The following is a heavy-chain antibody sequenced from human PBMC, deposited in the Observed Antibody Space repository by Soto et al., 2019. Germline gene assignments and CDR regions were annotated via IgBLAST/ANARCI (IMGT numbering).Heavy chain of an antibody. J-gene: IGHJ6*02. D-gene: IGHD2-2*01. Sequence: ASVKVSCKASGYTFTSYDINWVRQATGQGLEWMGWMNPNSGNTGYAQKFQGRVTMTRNTSISTAFMELSSLRSEDTAVYYCAREDIVVVPAAMPGGSYYYYGMDVWG. CDR3: AREDIVVVPAAMPGGSYYYYGMDV. V-gene: IGHV1-8*01. CDR1: GYTFTSYD. CDR2: MNPNSGNT.